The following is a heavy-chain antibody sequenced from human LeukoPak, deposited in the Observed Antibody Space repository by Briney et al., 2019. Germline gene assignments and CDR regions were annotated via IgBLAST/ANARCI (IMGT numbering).Heavy chain of an antibody. J-gene: IGHJ4*02. CDR1: GYSFANYW. D-gene: IGHD3-22*01. CDR2: IYPGDSDT. V-gene: IGHV5-51*01. Sequence: GESLKISCQGSGYSFANYWIAWVRQMPGKGLEWMGMIYPGDSDTRYSPSFQGQVTISADKSISTAYLQWSSLKASDTAMFYCARGYYYDSSGYPDYWGQGTLVTVSS. CDR3: ARGYYYDSSGYPDY.